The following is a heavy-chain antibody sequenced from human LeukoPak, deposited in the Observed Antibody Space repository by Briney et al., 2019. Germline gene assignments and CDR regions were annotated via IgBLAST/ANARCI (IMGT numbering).Heavy chain of an antibody. D-gene: IGHD3-10*01. Sequence: PSETLSLTCAVSGGSISSNSYYWGWIRQPPGKGLEWIGSIYYSGSTYYNPSLKSRVTISVGTSKNQFSLKLSPVTAADTAVYYCVRTRYYYNSRSYGAPYYFDYWGQGTLVTVSS. CDR2: IYYSGST. CDR1: GGSISSNSYY. J-gene: IGHJ4*02. V-gene: IGHV4-39*01. CDR3: VRTRYYYNSRSYGAPYYFDY.